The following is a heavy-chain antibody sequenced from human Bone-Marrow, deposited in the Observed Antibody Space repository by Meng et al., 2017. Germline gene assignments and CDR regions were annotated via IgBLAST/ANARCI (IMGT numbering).Heavy chain of an antibody. V-gene: IGHV4-39*07. CDR1: GGSNSCSCSY. Sequence: QAAGAGGVKPSEPPPLSCPCVGGSNSCSCSYWGWIRQPPGKGLEWIGSIYYSGSTYYNPSLKSRVTISVDTSKNQFSLKLSSVTAADTAVYYCARDCPSPFRWFDPWGQGTLVTVSS. CDR3: ARDCPSPFRWFDP. J-gene: IGHJ5*02. CDR2: IYYSGST.